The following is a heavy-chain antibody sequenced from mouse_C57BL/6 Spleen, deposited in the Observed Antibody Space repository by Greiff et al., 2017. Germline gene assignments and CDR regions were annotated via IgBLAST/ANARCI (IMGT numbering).Heavy chain of an antibody. D-gene: IGHD1-1*01. CDR3: ARGITTVVVTDYYAMDY. CDR1: GYTFTSYW. Sequence: QVQLQQPGAELVKPGASVKLSCKASGYTFTSYWMHWVKQRPGQGLEWIGMIHPNSGSTNYNEKFKSKATLTVDKSSSTAYMQLSSLTSEDSAVYDCARGITTVVVTDYYAMDYWGQGTSVTVSS. V-gene: IGHV1-64*01. J-gene: IGHJ4*01. CDR2: IHPNSGST.